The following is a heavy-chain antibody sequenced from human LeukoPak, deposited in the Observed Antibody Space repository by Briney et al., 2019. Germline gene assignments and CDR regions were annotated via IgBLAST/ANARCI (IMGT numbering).Heavy chain of an antibody. V-gene: IGHV4-4*07. J-gene: IGHJ4*02. CDR1: GGSISSYY. CDR2: IYTSGNT. CDR3: ARDRGDYGGPDY. D-gene: IGHD4-23*01. Sequence: SETLSLTCIVSGGSISSYYWSWIRQPAGKGLEWIGRIYTSGNTNYNPSLKSRVTMSVDTSKNRFSLKLSSVTAADTAVYYCARDRGDYGGPDYWGQGTLVTVSS.